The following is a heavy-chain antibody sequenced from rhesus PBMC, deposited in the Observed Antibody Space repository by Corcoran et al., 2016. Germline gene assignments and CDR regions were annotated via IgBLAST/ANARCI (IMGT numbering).Heavy chain of an antibody. CDR1: GGSVSSGFG. CDR3: ARVNWNDGLDY. Sequence: QVQLKESGPGLVKPSETLSLTCAVSGGSVSSGFGWGWIRQPPGKGREWVGTIYGTTGKTNYDPSLKSRGSIAREISQNQVCLRLNSVTAADTAVYFCARVNWNDGLDYWGQGVLVTVSS. V-gene: IGHV4S7*01. J-gene: IGHJ4*01. CDR2: IYGTTGKT. D-gene: IGHD1-7*02.